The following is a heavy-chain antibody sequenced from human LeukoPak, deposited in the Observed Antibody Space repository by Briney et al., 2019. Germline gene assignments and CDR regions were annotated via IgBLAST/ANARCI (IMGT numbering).Heavy chain of an antibody. CDR2: ISGSGGST. V-gene: IGHV3-23*01. Sequence: GGSLRLSCAASGFTFSSYAMSWVRQAPGKGLEWASAISGSGGSTYYADSVKGRFTISRDNSKNTLYLQMNSLRAEDTAVYYCAKDLFTVVIRGIDDWGQGTLVTVSS. CDR1: GFTFSSYA. D-gene: IGHD4-23*01. CDR3: AKDLFTVVIRGIDD. J-gene: IGHJ4*02.